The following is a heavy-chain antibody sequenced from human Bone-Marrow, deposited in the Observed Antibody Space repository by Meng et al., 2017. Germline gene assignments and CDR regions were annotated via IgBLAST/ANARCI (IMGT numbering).Heavy chain of an antibody. CDR1: GYTFISFY. CDR2: IAPSNGNT. J-gene: IGHJ4*02. CDR3: ARETPGGTYFDS. D-gene: IGHD3-16*01. Sequence: QEEPGQSGAPLNTPGASLKVSCEASGYTFISFYMNWVRQPAGQGPEWLGTIAPSNGNTNYGQRFHGRITVTRDTTTSTVYLELNSLRSEDTALYFCARETPGGTYFDSWGQGTLVTVSS. V-gene: IGHV1-46*01.